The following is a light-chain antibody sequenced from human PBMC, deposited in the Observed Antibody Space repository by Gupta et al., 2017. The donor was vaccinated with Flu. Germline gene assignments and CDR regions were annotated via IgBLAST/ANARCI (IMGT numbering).Light chain of an antibody. CDR2: DDS. Sequence: GGTNIGGKTVHWYRQRPGQAPVLVVYDDSGRPSGIPERFSGSNSGNTATLTISRVEAGDEADYYCQVWDSSSDLVVFGGGTKLTVL. V-gene: IGLV3-21*02. CDR1: NIGGKT. CDR3: QVWDSSSDLVV. J-gene: IGLJ2*01.